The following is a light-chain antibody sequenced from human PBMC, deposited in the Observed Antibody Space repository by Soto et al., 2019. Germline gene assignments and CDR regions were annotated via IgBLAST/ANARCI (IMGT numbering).Light chain of an antibody. CDR1: SSDVGAYNY. CDR2: DVS. V-gene: IGLV2-11*01. J-gene: IGLJ3*02. Sequence: QSVLTQPRSVSGSPGQSVTISCTGTSSDVGAYNYVSWYQQHPGKAPKLIIYDVSKRPSGVPDRFSGSKSGNTASLTIPGLQADDEADYCCCSYAGSYTLWVFGGGTKLTVL. CDR3: CSYAGSYTLWV.